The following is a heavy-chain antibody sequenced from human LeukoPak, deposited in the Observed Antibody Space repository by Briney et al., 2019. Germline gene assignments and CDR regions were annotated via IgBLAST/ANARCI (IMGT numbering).Heavy chain of an antibody. V-gene: IGHV1-24*01. CDR1: GYTLTELS. J-gene: IGHJ3*02. Sequence: ASVKVSCKVSGYTLTELSMHWVRQAPGKGLEWMGGFDPEDGETIYAQKFQGRVTMTEDTSTDTAYMELSSLRSEDTAVYYCATTYGSGSYYTSSGAFDIWGQGTMVTVSS. CDR3: ATTYGSGSYYTSSGAFDI. CDR2: FDPEDGET. D-gene: IGHD3-10*01.